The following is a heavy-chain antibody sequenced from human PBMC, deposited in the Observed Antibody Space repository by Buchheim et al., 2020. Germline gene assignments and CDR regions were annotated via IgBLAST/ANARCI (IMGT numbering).Heavy chain of an antibody. CDR2: RSHSGTT. D-gene: IGHD3-3*01. Sequence: QVQLQESGPGLVKPSETLSLTCAVSGGSISSDYWGWIRQTPGKGLEWIGYRSHSGTTNYHPSLKSRVTISLDTSKNPFSLKLSSVTAADTAVYYCARYYDFWSGLDHWGQGTL. CDR1: GGSISSDY. J-gene: IGHJ4*02. V-gene: IGHV4-59*08. CDR3: ARYYDFWSGLDH.